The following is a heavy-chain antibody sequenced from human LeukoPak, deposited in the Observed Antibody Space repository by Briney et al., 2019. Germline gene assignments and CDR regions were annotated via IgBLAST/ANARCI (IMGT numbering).Heavy chain of an antibody. Sequence: GGSLRLSCADSGFTFSSYAMSWVHQAPGKGLEWVSAISSSGGSTYYADSVKGRFTISRDNSKNTLYLQTNSLRAEDTAVYYCAKDLANYYDSSGYYKDAFDIWGQGTMVTVSS. CDR1: GFTFSSYA. CDR3: AKDLANYYDSSGYYKDAFDI. CDR2: ISSSGGST. J-gene: IGHJ3*02. D-gene: IGHD3-22*01. V-gene: IGHV3-23*01.